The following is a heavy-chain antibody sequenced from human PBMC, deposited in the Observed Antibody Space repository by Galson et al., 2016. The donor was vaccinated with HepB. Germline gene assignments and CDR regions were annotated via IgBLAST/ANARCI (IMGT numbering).Heavy chain of an antibody. CDR1: GFSFSTYT. J-gene: IGHJ3*01. V-gene: IGHV3-23*01. CDR3: SKAYSGGSPYRAFDF. Sequence: SLRLSCAASGFSFSTYTMGWVRQAPGKGLEWVSTFDFHTGWTLYADSVKGLFTISRDTSKNTLYLQMNSLRDEDTAIYYCSKAYSGGSPYRAFDFRGQGTVVTVSP. CDR2: FDFHTGWT. D-gene: IGHD2-15*01.